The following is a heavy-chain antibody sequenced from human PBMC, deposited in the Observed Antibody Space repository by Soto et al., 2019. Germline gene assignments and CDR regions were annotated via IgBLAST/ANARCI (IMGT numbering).Heavy chain of an antibody. J-gene: IGHJ6*03. V-gene: IGHV3-33*01. CDR1: GFTFSSYG. Sequence: GGSLRLSCAASGFTFSSYGMHWVRQAPGKGLEWVALIWFDGSNKYYADSVKGRFTISRDNSKNTLYLQMNSLRAEDTAVYYCARVVYPRGYSGNHNDYYYYMDVWGKGTTVTVSS. CDR3: ARVVYPRGYSGNHNDYYYYMDV. CDR2: IWFDGSNK. D-gene: IGHD5-12*01.